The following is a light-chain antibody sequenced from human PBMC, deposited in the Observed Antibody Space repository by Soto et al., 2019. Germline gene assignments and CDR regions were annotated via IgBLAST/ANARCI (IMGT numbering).Light chain of an antibody. V-gene: IGKV1-5*03. Sequence: DIQMTQSPSSLSASVGDRVTLTCRASQSIANSLAWYQQKPGKAPKLLIYKASSLESGVPSSFSGGGSGTEFTLTISSLQPDDLATYFCQQYNTYLTFGGGTKVEIK. J-gene: IGKJ4*01. CDR2: KAS. CDR3: QQYNTYLT. CDR1: QSIANS.